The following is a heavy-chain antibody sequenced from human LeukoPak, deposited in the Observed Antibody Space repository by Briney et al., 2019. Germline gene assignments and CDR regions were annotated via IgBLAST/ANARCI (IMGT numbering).Heavy chain of an antibody. V-gene: IGHV3-23*01. Sequence: GGSLRLSCAGSGFSFGSYAMSWVRQAPGKGLEWVSAISGRGGSTYYADSVKGRFTISRDNSKNTLYLQMNSLRAEDTAVYYCAKDRGSGWPQFDYWGQGTLVTVSS. CDR3: AKDRGSGWPQFDY. CDR1: GFSFGSYA. D-gene: IGHD6-19*01. CDR2: ISGRGGST. J-gene: IGHJ4*02.